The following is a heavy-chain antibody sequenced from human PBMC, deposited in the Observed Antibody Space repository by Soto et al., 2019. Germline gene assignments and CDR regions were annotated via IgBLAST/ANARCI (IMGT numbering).Heavy chain of an antibody. CDR2: IYYTGST. Sequence: QVQLQESGPGLVKPSETLSLTCTVSGGSISDYYWSWVRQPPGKGLQWIGYIYYTGSTNYNPTLKNRVTISLAPSENQFSLKLSSVTAADTAVYYCARGRHWLDFWGQGTLLTVSS. J-gene: IGHJ4*02. D-gene: IGHD6-19*01. CDR3: ARGRHWLDF. CDR1: GGSISDYY. V-gene: IGHV4-59*01.